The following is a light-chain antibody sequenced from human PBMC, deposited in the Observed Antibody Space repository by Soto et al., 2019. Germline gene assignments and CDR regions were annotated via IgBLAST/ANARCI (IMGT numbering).Light chain of an antibody. V-gene: IGLV2-8*01. CDR3: SSYAGSNNWV. Sequence: QSVLTQPPSASGSPGQSLTISCTGTNTDVGNYNYVSWYQQHPGKAPKLMISDVNRRPSGVPDRFSGSKSGNTASLTVSGLQAEDEADYYCSSYAGSNNWVFGGGTQLTVL. J-gene: IGLJ3*02. CDR2: DVN. CDR1: NTDVGNYNY.